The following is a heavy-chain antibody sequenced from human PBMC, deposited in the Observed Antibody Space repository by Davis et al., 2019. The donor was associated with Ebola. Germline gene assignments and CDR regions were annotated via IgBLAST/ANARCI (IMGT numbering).Heavy chain of an antibody. D-gene: IGHD6-19*01. CDR3: ARAVAAWFDP. V-gene: IGHV1-3*01. J-gene: IGHJ5*02. CDR1: GYTFTSYA. CDR2: INAGNGNT. Sequence: ASSQVSCYASGYTFTSYAIHWVRQAPGQRLEWMGWINAGNGNTKYSQKFQGRVTITRDTSASTAYMELSSLRSEDTAVYYCARAVAAWFDPWGQGTLVTVSS.